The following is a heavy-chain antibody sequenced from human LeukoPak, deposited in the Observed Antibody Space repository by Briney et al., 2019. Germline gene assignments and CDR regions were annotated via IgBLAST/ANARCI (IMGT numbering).Heavy chain of an antibody. Sequence: SVKVSCKTSGYTFTSYGISWVRQAPGQGLEWMGGIIPIFGTANYAQKFQGRVTITADESTSTAYMELSSLRSEDTAVYYCARGMYYYDSSGYYLFDYWGQGTLVTVSS. CDR1: GYTFTSYG. CDR3: ARGMYYYDSSGYYLFDY. CDR2: IIPIFGTA. D-gene: IGHD3-22*01. V-gene: IGHV1-69*13. J-gene: IGHJ4*02.